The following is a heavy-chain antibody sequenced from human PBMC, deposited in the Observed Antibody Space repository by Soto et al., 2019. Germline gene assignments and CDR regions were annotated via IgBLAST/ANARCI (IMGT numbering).Heavy chain of an antibody. Sequence: SETLSLTCTVSGGSISSSSYYWGWIRQPPGKGLEWIGSIYYSGSTYYNPSLKSRVTISADTSQNQFSLKLSSVTAADTAVYYCARQIPVIAAAEYWYFDLWGRGTLVTVSS. D-gene: IGHD6-13*01. CDR3: ARQIPVIAAAEYWYFDL. CDR2: IYYSGST. V-gene: IGHV4-39*01. J-gene: IGHJ2*01. CDR1: GGSISSSSYY.